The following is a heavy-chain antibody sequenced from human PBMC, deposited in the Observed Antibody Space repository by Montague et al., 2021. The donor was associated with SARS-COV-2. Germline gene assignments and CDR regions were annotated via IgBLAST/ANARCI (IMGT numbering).Heavy chain of an antibody. CDR1: GGSISSYY. D-gene: IGHD1-1*01. J-gene: IGHJ4*02. V-gene: IGHV4-59*01. Sequence: SETLSLTCEVSGGSISSYYWCWIRQFPGKGLVWIGYVHYTGSTKYNTSFQTRVTLLLDTTKNYFSLRLNSVTAADNAVYYCARAQNICFIANCVNYLDLWGLGALVSVSS. CDR3: ARAQNICFIANCVNYLDL. CDR2: VHYTGST.